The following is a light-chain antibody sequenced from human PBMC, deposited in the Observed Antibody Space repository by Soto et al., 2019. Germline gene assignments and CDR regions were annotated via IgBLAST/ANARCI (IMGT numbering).Light chain of an antibody. CDR3: QQFGISPRT. J-gene: IGKJ2*01. V-gene: IGKV3-20*01. CDR2: ASS. Sequence: EIVLTQSPGTLSLFPGERATLSCRASQSLRSDFVAWYQQKPGQAPRLLIYASSSWATGIPDRFSGSGSGTDFTLTITRLESEDFAVYYCQQFGISPRTFGQGTKLE. CDR1: QSLRSDF.